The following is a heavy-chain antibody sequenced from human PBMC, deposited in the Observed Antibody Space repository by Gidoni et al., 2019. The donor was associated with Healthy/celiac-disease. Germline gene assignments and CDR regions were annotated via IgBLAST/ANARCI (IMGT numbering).Heavy chain of an antibody. D-gene: IGHD5-12*01. CDR2: ISYDGSNK. CDR1: GFTFSSYA. CDR3: ARELGGGDIVATIAAFDY. Sequence: QVQLVESGGGVVQPGRSLRLSCAAPGFTFSSYAMHWVRQAPGKGLEWVAVISYDGSNKYYADSVKGRFTISRDNSKNTLYLQMNSLRAEDTAVYYCARELGGGDIVATIAAFDYWGQGTLVTVSS. J-gene: IGHJ4*02. V-gene: IGHV3-30-3*01.